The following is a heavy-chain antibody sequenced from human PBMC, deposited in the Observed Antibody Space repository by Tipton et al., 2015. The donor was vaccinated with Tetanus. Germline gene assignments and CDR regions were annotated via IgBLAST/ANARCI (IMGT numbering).Heavy chain of an antibody. Sequence: QVQLVQSGGEMKKPGASVKVSCKASGYTFISYGMTWVRQAPGQGLEWMGTISVYNGNTEHAQKVQGRVTITADESTNTAYMELSSLRSEDTAVYYCARAPNRISRAYDYWGQGTQITVSS. CDR2: ISVYNGNT. V-gene: IGHV1-18*01. CDR1: GYTFISYG. J-gene: IGHJ4*02. CDR3: ARAPNRISRAYDY. D-gene: IGHD1-14*01.